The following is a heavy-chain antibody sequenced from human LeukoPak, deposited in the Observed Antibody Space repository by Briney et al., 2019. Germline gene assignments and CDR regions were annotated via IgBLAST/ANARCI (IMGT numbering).Heavy chain of an antibody. D-gene: IGHD5-18*01. J-gene: IGHJ5*02. V-gene: IGHV3-23*01. Sequence: PGGSLRLSCAASGFTFSSYAMSWVRQAPGKGLEWVSAISGSGGSTYYADSVKGRFTISRDNPKNTLYLQMNSLRAEDTAVYYCARIPLGVVYNWFDPWGQGTLVTVSS. CDR1: GFTFSSYA. CDR2: ISGSGGST. CDR3: ARIPLGVVYNWFDP.